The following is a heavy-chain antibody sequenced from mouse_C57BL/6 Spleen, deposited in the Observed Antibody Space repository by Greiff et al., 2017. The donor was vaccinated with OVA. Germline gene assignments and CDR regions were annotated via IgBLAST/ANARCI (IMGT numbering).Heavy chain of an antibody. V-gene: IGHV1-55*01. Sequence: QVQLKQPGAELVKPGASVKMSCKASGYTFTSYWITWVKQRPGQGLEWIGDIYPGSGSTNYNEKFKSKATLALDTSSSTAYMQLSSLTSENSAVYYCARSGDWGQGTTLTVSS. J-gene: IGHJ2*01. CDR3: ARSGD. CDR2: IYPGSGST. D-gene: IGHD4-1*01. CDR1: GYTFTSYW.